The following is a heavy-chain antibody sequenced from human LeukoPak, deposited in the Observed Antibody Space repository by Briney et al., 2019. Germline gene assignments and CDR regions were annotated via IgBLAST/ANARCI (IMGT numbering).Heavy chain of an antibody. J-gene: IGHJ5*02. Sequence: GASVTVSCKASGGTFSSYAISWVRQAPGQGLEWMGRIIPILGIANYAQKFQGRVTITADKSTSTAYMELSSLRSEDTAVYYCARDSYGDYSNWFDPWGQGTLVTVSS. CDR3: ARDSYGDYSNWFDP. CDR2: IIPILGIA. CDR1: GGTFSSYA. V-gene: IGHV1-69*04. D-gene: IGHD4-17*01.